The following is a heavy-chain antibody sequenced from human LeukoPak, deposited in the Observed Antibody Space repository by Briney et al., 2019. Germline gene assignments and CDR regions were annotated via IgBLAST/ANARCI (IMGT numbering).Heavy chain of an antibody. Sequence: GGSLRLSCGASGFTFTTHWIHWVRQAPGKGLVWVSRIKPDGSDTNYADSVKGRFTISRDNAKNTVYLQMNSLRAEDTADYYCLGSNIAAVWGQGTLVTVSS. CDR2: IKPDGSDT. V-gene: IGHV3-74*01. CDR3: LGSNIAAV. J-gene: IGHJ4*02. CDR1: GFTFTTHW. D-gene: IGHD6-13*01.